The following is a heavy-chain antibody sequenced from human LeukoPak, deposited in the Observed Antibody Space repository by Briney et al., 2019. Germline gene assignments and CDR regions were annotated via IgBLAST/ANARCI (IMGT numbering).Heavy chain of an antibody. D-gene: IGHD6-13*01. CDR1: GYTFTGYY. CDR3: ARVAPSIAAAGSYYYYYMDV. CDR2: INPNSGGT. V-gene: IGHV1-2*02. Sequence: GASVKVSCKASGYTFTGYYMHWVRQAPGQGLEWMGWINPNSGGTNYAQKFQGRVTMTRDTSISTAYMELSRLRSDGTAVYYCARVAPSIAAAGSYYYYYMDVWGKGTTVTVSS. J-gene: IGHJ6*03.